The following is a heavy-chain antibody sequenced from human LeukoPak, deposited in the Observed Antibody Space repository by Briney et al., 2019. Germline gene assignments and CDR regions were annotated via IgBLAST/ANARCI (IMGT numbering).Heavy chain of an antibody. D-gene: IGHD2-15*01. CDR2: IWHDGSNK. CDR3: ARDRSSGAFDY. CDR1: GFTFSSYG. J-gene: IGHJ4*02. Sequence: GGSLRLSCAASGFTFSSYGMHWVRQAPGRGLEWVAIIWHDGSNKYCADSVKGRFTISRDNSKNTLDLQMNSLRAEDAAVYYCARDRSSGAFDYWGQGTLVTVSS. V-gene: IGHV3-33*01.